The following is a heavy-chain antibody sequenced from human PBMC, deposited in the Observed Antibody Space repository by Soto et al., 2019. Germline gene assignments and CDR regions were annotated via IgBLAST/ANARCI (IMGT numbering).Heavy chain of an antibody. J-gene: IGHJ4*02. V-gene: IGHV3-7*01. D-gene: IGHD3-16*02. CDR2: IRQDGSET. CDR1: QFTFTDYW. CDR3: ASGLTPIVRGIYRY. Sequence: EVQLVESGGGLVQPGGSLRLSCAASQFTFTDYWMSWVRQAPGKGLEWVANIRQDGSETFYLGSVKGRFTISRDNAKNSLYLQMNSLTAEDTAVYYCASGLTPIVRGIYRYWGQGTLVTVSS.